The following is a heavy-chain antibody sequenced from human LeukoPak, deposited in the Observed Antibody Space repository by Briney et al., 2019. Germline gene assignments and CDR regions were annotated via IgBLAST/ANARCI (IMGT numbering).Heavy chain of an antibody. J-gene: IGHJ3*02. CDR3: ARAFYYYDSSGYYQGAFDI. CDR1: GGSISSYY. CDR2: IYYSGST. Sequence: SETLSLTCTVSGGSISSYYWSWIRQPPGKGLEWIGYIYYSGSTNYNPSLKSRVTISVDTSKNQFSLKLSSVTAADTAVYYCARAFYYYDSSGYYQGAFDIWGQGTMVTVSS. D-gene: IGHD3-22*01. V-gene: IGHV4-59*12.